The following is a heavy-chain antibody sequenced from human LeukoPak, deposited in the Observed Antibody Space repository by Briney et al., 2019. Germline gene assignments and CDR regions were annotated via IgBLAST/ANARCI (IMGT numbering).Heavy chain of an antibody. CDR2: ISYDGSNK. V-gene: IGHV3-30-3*01. CDR1: GLTFSSYA. CDR3: ARGEYYYDSSGRGFDL. Sequence: GRSLRLSCAASGLTFSSYAMHWVRQAPGKGLEWVALISYDGSNKYYADSVKGRFTISRDNSKNTLYLQMNSLRAEDTAVYYCARGEYYYDSSGRGFDLWGHGTLVTVSS. J-gene: IGHJ2*01. D-gene: IGHD3-22*01.